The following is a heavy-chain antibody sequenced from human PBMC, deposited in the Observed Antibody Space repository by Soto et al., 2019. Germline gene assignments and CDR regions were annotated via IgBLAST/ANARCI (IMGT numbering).Heavy chain of an antibody. CDR2: IYYSGST. J-gene: IGHJ5*02. CDR1: GGSISSGGYY. CDR3: ARMVYANNWFDP. Sequence: QVQLQESGPGLVKPSQTLSLTCTVSGGSISSGGYYWSWIRQHPGKGLEWIGYIYYSGSTYYNPSLKSRVTISVDTSKNQCSLKLSSVTAADTAVYYCARMVYANNWFDPWGQGTLVTVSS. D-gene: IGHD2-8*01. V-gene: IGHV4-31*03.